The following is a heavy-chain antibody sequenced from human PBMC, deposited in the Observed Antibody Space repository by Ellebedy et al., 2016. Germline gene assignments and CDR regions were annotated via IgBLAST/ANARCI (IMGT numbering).Heavy chain of an antibody. CDR2: IKQDGSER. J-gene: IGHJ4*02. Sequence: GESLKISXAASGFIFVTYSMNWVRQAPGKGLEWVAHIKQDGSERFYVDSVKGRFTISRDNAKNSLYLEMTSLRADDTAVYYCASEGTRTPYYFDDWGQGTLVTVSS. CDR1: GFIFVTYS. V-gene: IGHV3-7*01. CDR3: ASEGTRTPYYFDD.